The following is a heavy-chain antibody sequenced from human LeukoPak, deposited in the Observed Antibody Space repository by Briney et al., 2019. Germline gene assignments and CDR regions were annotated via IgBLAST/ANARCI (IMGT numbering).Heavy chain of an antibody. CDR3: AKDHISGGSRPGDWFDP. Sequence: GGSLRLSCAASGFTFSSYGMHWVRQAPGKGLEWVAVISYDGSNKYYADTVKGRFTISRDNSKNTLYLQMNSLRAEDTAVYYCAKDHISGGSRPGDWFDPWGQGTLVTVSS. CDR1: GFTFSSYG. J-gene: IGHJ5*02. V-gene: IGHV3-30*18. CDR2: ISYDGSNK. D-gene: IGHD2-15*01.